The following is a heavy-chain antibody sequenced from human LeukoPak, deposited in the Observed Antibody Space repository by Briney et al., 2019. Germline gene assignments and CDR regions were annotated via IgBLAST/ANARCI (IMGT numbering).Heavy chain of an antibody. J-gene: IGHJ4*02. D-gene: IGHD2-21*02. CDR3: AKEAGRDLGV. CDR1: GYIFSNFA. V-gene: IGHV3-33*06. CDR2: IWYDGSQK. Sequence: GGSLRLSCAASGYIFSNFAIHWVRQAPGKGLEWVAVIWYDGSQKYYADSVKGRFTISRDNSKNTAYPQMNSLRGDDTAFYYCAKEAGRDLGVWGQGTLVSVSS.